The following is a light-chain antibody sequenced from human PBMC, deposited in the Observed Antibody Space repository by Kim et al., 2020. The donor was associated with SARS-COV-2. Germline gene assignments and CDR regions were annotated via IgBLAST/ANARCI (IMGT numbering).Light chain of an antibody. CDR1: KLGDKY. J-gene: IGLJ3*02. V-gene: IGLV3-1*01. CDR2: QDS. Sequence: SYELTQPPSVSVSPGQTASITCSGDKLGDKYACWYQQKPGQSPVLVIYQDSKRPSGIPERFSGSNSGNTATLTISGTQAIDEADYYCQAWDSSTAWVFGGGTQLTVL. CDR3: QAWDSSTAWV.